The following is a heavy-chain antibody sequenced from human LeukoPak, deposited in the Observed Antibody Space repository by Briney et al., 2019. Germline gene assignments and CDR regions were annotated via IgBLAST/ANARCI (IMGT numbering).Heavy chain of an antibody. CDR1: GYTFTGYY. J-gene: IGHJ4*02. CDR2: INPNSGGT. Sequence: ASVKVSCKASGYTFTGYYMHWLRQAPGQGLEWMGRINPNSGGTNYAQKFQGRVTMTRDTSISTAYMELSRLRSDDTAVYYCARVEGYCGGGSCYGYWGQETLVTVSS. D-gene: IGHD2-15*01. V-gene: IGHV1-2*06. CDR3: ARVEGYCGGGSCYGY.